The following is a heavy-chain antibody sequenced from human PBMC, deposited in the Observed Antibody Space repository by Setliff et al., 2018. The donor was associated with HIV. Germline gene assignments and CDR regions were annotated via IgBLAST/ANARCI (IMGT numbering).Heavy chain of an antibody. Sequence: PGGSLRLSCAASGISFNNYAMHWVRQAPGKGLDWVSGISVRGHTTYYADSVRGRFAISADTSNNMVFLQMNRLGAADSAIYYCAKRYREDAVPGTFFDIWGQGILVTVSS. V-gene: IGHV3-23*01. J-gene: IGHJ4*02. CDR1: GISFNNYA. CDR3: AKRYREDAVPGTFFDI. CDR2: ISVRGHTT. D-gene: IGHD6-19*01.